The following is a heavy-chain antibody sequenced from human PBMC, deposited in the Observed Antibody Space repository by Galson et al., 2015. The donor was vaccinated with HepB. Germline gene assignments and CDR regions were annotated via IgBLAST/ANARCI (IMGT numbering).Heavy chain of an antibody. CDR2: IYYTGST. CDR1: GGSISSYY. J-gene: IGHJ3*02. D-gene: IGHD1-1*01. Sequence: QVQLQESGPGLVKPSETLSLTCTVSGGSISSYYWSWIRQPPGKGLEWIGYIYYTGSTNYNPSLKSRVTISVDTSNNQFSLKLSSVTAADTAVYYCARAMEASAFDIWGQGTMVTVSS. V-gene: IGHV4-59*01. CDR3: ARAMEASAFDI.